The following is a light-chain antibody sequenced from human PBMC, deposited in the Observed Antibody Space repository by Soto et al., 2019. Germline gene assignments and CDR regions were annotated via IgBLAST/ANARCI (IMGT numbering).Light chain of an antibody. J-gene: IGKJ2*01. CDR2: DAS. Sequence: DIQMTQSPSSLSASVGDRVTITCQASQDISNYLNWYQQKPGKAPKLLIYDASNLETGVPSRFSGRGSGTDFTFTISSLQPEDIATYYCQQKGTFGQGTKLEIK. CDR1: QDISNY. CDR3: QQKGT. V-gene: IGKV1-33*01.